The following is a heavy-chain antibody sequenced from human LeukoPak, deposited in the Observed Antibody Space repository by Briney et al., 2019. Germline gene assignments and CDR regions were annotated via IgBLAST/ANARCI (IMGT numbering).Heavy chain of an antibody. D-gene: IGHD4-23*01. J-gene: IGHJ4*02. CDR2: IYYSGST. V-gene: IGHV4-59*01. Sequence: SSETLSLTCTVSGGSISTYYWSWIRQPPGKGLEWIGYIYYSGSTNYNPSLKSRVTTSVDTSKNQFSLKLSSVTAANTAVYYCARDTGTVVDYWGQGTLVTVSS. CDR1: GGSISTYY. CDR3: ARDTGTVVDY.